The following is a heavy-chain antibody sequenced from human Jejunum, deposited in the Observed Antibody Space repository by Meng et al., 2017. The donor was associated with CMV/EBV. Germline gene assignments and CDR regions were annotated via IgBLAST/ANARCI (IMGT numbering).Heavy chain of an antibody. CDR3: ARGGQLLVPYYFDF. J-gene: IGHJ4*02. D-gene: IGHD6-19*01. CDR2: VSDSGGSI. Sequence: GFPFRKNAMAGVRQAPGRGLEWVSSVSDSGGSIYYPDSVRGRFTSSKDTSGSTLFLQMNNLRVEDTALYYCARGGQLLVPYYFDFWGQGTLVTVSS. V-gene: IGHV3-23*01. CDR1: GFPFRKNA.